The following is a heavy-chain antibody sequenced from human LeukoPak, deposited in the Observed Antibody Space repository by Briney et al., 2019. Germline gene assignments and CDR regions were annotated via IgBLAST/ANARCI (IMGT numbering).Heavy chain of an antibody. D-gene: IGHD1-26*01. CDR1: GGSISSYY. V-gene: IGHV4-59*08. Sequence: PSETLSLTCTVSGGSISSYYWSWIRQPPGKGLEWIGYIYYSGSTNYNPSLKSRVTISVDTSKNQFSLRLSSVTAADTAVYYCARSSSIVGATAAFDIWGQGTMVTVSS. CDR3: ARSSSIVGATAAFDI. J-gene: IGHJ3*02. CDR2: IYYSGST.